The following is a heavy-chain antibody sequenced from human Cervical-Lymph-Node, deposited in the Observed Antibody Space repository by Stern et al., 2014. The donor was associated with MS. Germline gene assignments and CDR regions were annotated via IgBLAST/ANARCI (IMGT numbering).Heavy chain of an antibody. CDR1: RGTFSSYT. CDR3: ARGGIRQEYFFDY. CDR2: IIPVLGLA. J-gene: IGHJ4*02. D-gene: IGHD5-18*01. Sequence: MQLVESGAEVKKPGSSVKVSCKASRGTFSSYTLNWVRRAPGQGLEWMGRIIPVLGLAQNTQKFQGRVTITADTSTSTAYLELSSLRFEDTAVYYCARGGIRQEYFFDYWGQGTLVTVSS. V-gene: IGHV1-69*09.